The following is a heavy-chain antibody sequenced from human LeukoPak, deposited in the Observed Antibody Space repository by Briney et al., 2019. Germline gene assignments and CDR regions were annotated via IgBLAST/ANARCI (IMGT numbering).Heavy chain of an antibody. Sequence: GASVKVSFKASGYTFASYYMHWVRQAPGQGLEWTGIINPSGGSTSYAQKFQGRVTMTRDTSTSTVYMELSSLRSEDTAVYYCARDMSSSWYWFDPWGQGTLVTVSS. CDR2: INPSGGST. CDR3: ARDMSSSWYWFDP. V-gene: IGHV1-46*01. D-gene: IGHD6-13*01. CDR1: GYTFASYY. J-gene: IGHJ5*02.